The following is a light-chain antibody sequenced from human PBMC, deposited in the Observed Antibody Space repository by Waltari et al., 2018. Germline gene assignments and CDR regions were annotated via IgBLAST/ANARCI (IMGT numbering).Light chain of an antibody. CDR3: QQYDSFPWT. V-gene: IGKV1-5*03. J-gene: IGKJ1*01. CDR2: QAS. CDR1: QSIRSY. Sequence: DIQMTQSPSTLSAFVGDRVTITCRASQSIRSYLAWYQQRPGEAPKLLIYQASSLESGVASRFSGCGSGTEFTLTITSLQPDDFATYYCQQYDSFPWTFGHGTKVEIK.